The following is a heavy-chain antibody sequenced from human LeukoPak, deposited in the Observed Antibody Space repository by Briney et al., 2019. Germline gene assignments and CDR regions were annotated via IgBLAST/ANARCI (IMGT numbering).Heavy chain of an antibody. J-gene: IGHJ2*01. CDR1: GGSISSGGYY. V-gene: IGHV4-31*03. CDR2: IYYSGST. Sequence: PSQTLSLTCTVSGGSISSGGYYWSWIRQHPGKGLEWIGYIYYSGSTYYNPSLKSRVTISVDTSKNQFSLKLSSVTAADTAVYYCARDTSERYYDSSGYPKTYWYFDLWGRGTLVTVSS. D-gene: IGHD3-22*01. CDR3: ARDTSERYYDSSGYPKTYWYFDL.